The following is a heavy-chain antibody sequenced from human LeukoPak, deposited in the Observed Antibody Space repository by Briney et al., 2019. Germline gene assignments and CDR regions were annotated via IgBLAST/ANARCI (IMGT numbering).Heavy chain of an antibody. Sequence: GRSLRLSCAASGFTFDDYAMHWVRQAPGKGLEWVSGISWNSGSIGYADSVKGRFTISRDNAKNSLYLQVNSLRAEDTALYYCAKDREYSSSSSFDYWGQGTLVTVSS. CDR1: GFTFDDYA. CDR3: AKDREYSSSSSFDY. J-gene: IGHJ4*02. D-gene: IGHD6-6*01. V-gene: IGHV3-9*01. CDR2: ISWNSGSI.